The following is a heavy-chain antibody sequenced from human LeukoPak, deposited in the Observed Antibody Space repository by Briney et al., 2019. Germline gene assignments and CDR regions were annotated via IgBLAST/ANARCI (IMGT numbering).Heavy chain of an antibody. CDR3: ARVTTKKQLVPRSYWYFDL. CDR1: GGSFSGYY. D-gene: IGHD6-13*01. J-gene: IGHJ2*01. V-gene: IGHV4-34*01. Sequence: SETLSLTCAVYGGSFSGYYWSWIRLPPGKGLEWIWEINHSGSTNYNPSLKSRVTISVDTSKNQFSLKLSSVTAADTAVYYCARVTTKKQLVPRSYWYFDLWGRGTLVTVSS. CDR2: INHSGST.